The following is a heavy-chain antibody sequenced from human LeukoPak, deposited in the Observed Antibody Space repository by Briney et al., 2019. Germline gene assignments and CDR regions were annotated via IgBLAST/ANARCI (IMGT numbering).Heavy chain of an antibody. V-gene: IGHV5-51*01. Sequence: GESLEISCKGSGYSFTSYWIDWVRQMPGKGLEWMGIIYPGYSDTRYSPSFQGQVTISADKSISTAYLQWSSLKASDTAMYYCARYLPAGYSSGWYLGNYYGMDVWGQGTTVTVSS. D-gene: IGHD6-19*01. J-gene: IGHJ6*02. CDR3: ARYLPAGYSSGWYLGNYYGMDV. CDR2: IYPGYSDT. CDR1: GYSFTSYW.